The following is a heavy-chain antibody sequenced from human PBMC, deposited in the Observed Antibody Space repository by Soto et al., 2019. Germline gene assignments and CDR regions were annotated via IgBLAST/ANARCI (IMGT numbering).Heavy chain of an antibody. V-gene: IGHV4-30-4*01. Sequence: QVQLQESGPGLVKPSQTLSLTCTVSGGSISSGDYYWSWIRQPPGKGLEWIGYIYYSGSTYYNPSLKSCVTISVDTSNNQFSRKLSSVTAADTAVYYCARGYGAPQVFYAFDIWGQGTMVTVSS. CDR2: IYYSGST. CDR3: ARGYGAPQVFYAFDI. D-gene: IGHD4-17*01. J-gene: IGHJ3*02. CDR1: GGSISSGDYY.